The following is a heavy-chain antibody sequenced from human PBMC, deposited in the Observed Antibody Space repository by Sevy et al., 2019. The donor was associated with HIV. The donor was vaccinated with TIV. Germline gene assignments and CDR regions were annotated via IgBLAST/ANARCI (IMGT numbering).Heavy chain of an antibody. D-gene: IGHD3-16*01. V-gene: IGHV3-23*01. CDR3: AKGDRTFYGMDV. Sequence: GGSLRLSCAASGFTFARYAMNWVRQAPGKGLEWVSAISGGGGATYYAESVEGRFTISRDNSRETLYVQMNSLGVEETAVYYCAKGDRTFYGMDVWGQGTTVTVSS. CDR1: GFTFARYA. J-gene: IGHJ6*02. CDR2: ISGGGGAT.